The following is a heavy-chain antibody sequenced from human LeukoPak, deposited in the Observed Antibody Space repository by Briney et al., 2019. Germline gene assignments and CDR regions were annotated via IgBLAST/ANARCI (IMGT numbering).Heavy chain of an antibody. Sequence: SETLSLTCTVSGGSISSYYWSWIRQPPGKGLEWIGYIYYSGSTDYNPSLKSRVTISEDTSKKQFSLKLTSVTAADTAVYYCAREDSSSHYYYYYYYMDVWGKGTTVTVSS. D-gene: IGHD6-6*01. CDR2: IYYSGST. CDR3: AREDSSSHYYYYYYYMDV. V-gene: IGHV4-59*08. J-gene: IGHJ6*03. CDR1: GGSISSYY.